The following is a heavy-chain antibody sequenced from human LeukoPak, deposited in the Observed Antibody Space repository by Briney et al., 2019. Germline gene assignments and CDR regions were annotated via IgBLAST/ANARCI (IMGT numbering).Heavy chain of an antibody. CDR1: GGSISSYY. J-gene: IGHJ4*02. CDR2: ISYSGNT. Sequence: SETLSLTCTVSGGSISSYYWSWIRQPPGKGLEWIGYISYSGNTNYNPSLKSRVTISVDTSKNQFSLKLTSVTAADTAVYYCARERTVWFGEFPTYYFDYWGQGTLVTVSS. V-gene: IGHV4-59*01. D-gene: IGHD3-10*01. CDR3: ARERTVWFGEFPTYYFDY.